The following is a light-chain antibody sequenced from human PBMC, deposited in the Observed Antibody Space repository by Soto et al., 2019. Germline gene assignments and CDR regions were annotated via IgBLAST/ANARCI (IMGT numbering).Light chain of an antibody. J-gene: IGLJ1*01. CDR3: SLYITTKEV. Sequence: QSVLTQPASVSGSPGQSITISCTGTSSDVGAYNYVSWYQHHPGKAPKLVIYEVSNRPSGLSNRFSGSKSGNTASLTISGLQAEDEADYFCSLYITTKEVFGTGTKVTV. CDR1: SSDVGAYNY. CDR2: EVS. V-gene: IGLV2-14*01.